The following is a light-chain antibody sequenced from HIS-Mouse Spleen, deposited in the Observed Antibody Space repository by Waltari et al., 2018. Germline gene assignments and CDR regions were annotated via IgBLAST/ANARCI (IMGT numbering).Light chain of an antibody. Sequence: SYELPQPPSASVSPGQAASIPCPVDPSRKTYAYGYQQKSGQAPVLVIYEDSKRPSGIPERFSGSSSGTMATLTISGAQVEDEADYYCYSTDSSGNHRVFGGGTKLTVL. CDR2: EDS. V-gene: IGLV3-10*01. J-gene: IGLJ2*01. CDR1: PSRKTY. CDR3: YSTDSSGNHRV.